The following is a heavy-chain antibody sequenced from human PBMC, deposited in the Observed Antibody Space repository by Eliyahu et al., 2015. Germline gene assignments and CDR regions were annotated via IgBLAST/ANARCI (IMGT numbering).Heavy chain of an antibody. CDR3: ARGVGGNSVGY. CDR2: IYRGGST. CDR1: FTVSNNY. D-gene: IGHD4-23*01. J-gene: IGHJ4*02. Sequence: FTVSNNYMNWVRQAPEKGLEWVSVIYRGGSTYYADSVKDRFTISRDNSKNTVYLQMNSLRAEDTAVYYCARGVGGNSVGYWGQGTLVTVSS. V-gene: IGHV3-66*01.